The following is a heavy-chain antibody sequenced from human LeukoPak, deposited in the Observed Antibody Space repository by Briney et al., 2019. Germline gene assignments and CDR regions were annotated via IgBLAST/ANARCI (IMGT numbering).Heavy chain of an antibody. CDR1: GGSFSGYY. D-gene: IGHD6-19*01. Sequence: PSETLSLTCAVYGGSFSGYYWSWIRQPPGKGLEWIGEINHSGSTNYNPSLKSRVTISVDTSKNQFSLRLTSVTAADTAVYYCARGFQWPEGNGMDAWGQGTLVTVSS. V-gene: IGHV4-34*01. CDR2: INHSGST. CDR3: ARGFQWPEGNGMDA. J-gene: IGHJ5*02.